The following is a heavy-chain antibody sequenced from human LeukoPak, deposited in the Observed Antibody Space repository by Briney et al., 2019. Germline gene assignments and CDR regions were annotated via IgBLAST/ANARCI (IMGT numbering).Heavy chain of an antibody. CDR1: RFTFSNYA. J-gene: IGHJ3*02. CDR2: ISGPGGST. V-gene: IGHV3-23*01. D-gene: IGHD1-1*01. CDR3: ASGMTTSDAFDI. Sequence: GGSLRLSCVGSRFTFSNYAMTWVRQAPGKGLEWVSAISGPGGSTYYADSVKGRFTISRDNSKNTLYLQMNSLRAEDTAVYYCASGMTTSDAFDIWGQGTMVTVSS.